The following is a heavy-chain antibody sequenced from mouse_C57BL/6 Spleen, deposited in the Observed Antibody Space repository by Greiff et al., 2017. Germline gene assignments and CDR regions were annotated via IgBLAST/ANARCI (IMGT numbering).Heavy chain of an antibody. CDR1: GYAFSSYR. CDR3: ARAWYFDV. V-gene: IGHV1-82*01. CDR2: IYPGDGDT. J-gene: IGHJ1*03. Sequence: VQLQQSGPELVKPGASVKISCKASGYAFSSYRMNWVKQRPGKGLEWIGRIYPGDGDTNYNGKFKDKATRTADQSSSTAYMQLSSLTSEDSAVYFCARAWYFDVWSTGTTVTVSS.